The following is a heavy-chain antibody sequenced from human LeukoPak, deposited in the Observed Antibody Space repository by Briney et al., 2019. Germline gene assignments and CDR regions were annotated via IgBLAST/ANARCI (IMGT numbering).Heavy chain of an antibody. J-gene: IGHJ4*02. CDR3: AKDYGTY. D-gene: IGHD1-14*01. V-gene: IGHV3-23*03. CDR2: ISSGGTT. Sequence: PGGSLRLSCAASGFTFSSYGMNWVRQTPGKGLEWVSVISSGGTTYYADSVKGRFTISRDNSKNTLFLQMNNLRAEDTAVYYCAKDYGTYWGQGTLVTVSS. CDR1: GFTFSSYG.